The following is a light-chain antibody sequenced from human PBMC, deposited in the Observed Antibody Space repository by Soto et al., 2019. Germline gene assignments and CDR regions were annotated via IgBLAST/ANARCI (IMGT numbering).Light chain of an antibody. CDR2: DVT. Sequence: QSVLTQPRSVSGSPGQSVTISCTGTNNDIGVYNYVSWYQQHPGKAPKLMIYDVTARPSGVPDRFSGSKSGTTASLTISGLQGEDEADYYCCSYTTSSTWVFGGGTKVTVL. V-gene: IGLV2-11*01. J-gene: IGLJ3*02. CDR1: NNDIGVYNY. CDR3: CSYTTSSTWV.